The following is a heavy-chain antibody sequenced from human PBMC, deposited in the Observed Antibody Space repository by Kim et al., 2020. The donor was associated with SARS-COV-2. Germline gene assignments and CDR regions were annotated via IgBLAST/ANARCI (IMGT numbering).Heavy chain of an antibody. D-gene: IGHD6-13*01. Sequence: GGSLRLSCAASGFTFSIYRMSWVRQAPGKGLEWVAKIKQDGSEKYCVDSVKGRFTISRDNAKYSLYLQMNSLRAEDTALYYCARVGAAAGFYFDYWGQGTLVTVSS. V-gene: IGHV3-7*01. CDR2: IKQDGSEK. J-gene: IGHJ4*02. CDR1: GFTFSIYR. CDR3: ARVGAAAGFYFDY.